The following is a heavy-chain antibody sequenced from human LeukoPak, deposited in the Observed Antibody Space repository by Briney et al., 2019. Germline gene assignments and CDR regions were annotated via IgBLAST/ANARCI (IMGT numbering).Heavy chain of an antibody. CDR2: ISSSSSTI. J-gene: IGHJ6*03. V-gene: IGHV3-48*04. D-gene: IGHD3-22*01. CDR1: GFTFSSYS. Sequence: GGSLRLSCAASGFTFSSYSMNWVRQAPGKGLEWVSYISSSSSTIYYADSVKGRFTISRDNAKNSLYLQMNSLRAEDTAVYYCARSSGYYYGRVNYYYYMDVWGKGTTVTVPS. CDR3: ARSSGYYYGRVNYYYYMDV.